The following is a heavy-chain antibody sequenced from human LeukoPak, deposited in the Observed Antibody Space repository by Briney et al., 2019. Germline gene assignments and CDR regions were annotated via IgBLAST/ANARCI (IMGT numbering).Heavy chain of an antibody. CDR2: INPSGGST. D-gene: IGHD3-16*02. CDR3: ARDILLGAGYGLLSDSANEDY. J-gene: IGHJ4*02. CDR1: GYTFTSYY. V-gene: IGHV1-46*01. Sequence: GASVKVSCKASGYTFTSYYMHWVRQAPGQGLEWMGIINPSGGSTSYAQKFQGRVTMTRDTSTSTVYMELSSLRSEDTAVYYCARDILLGAGYGLLSDSANEDYWGQGTLVTVSS.